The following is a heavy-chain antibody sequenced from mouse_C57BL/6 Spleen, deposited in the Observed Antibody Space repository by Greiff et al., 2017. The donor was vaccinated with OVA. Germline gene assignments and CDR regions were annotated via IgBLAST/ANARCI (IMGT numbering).Heavy chain of an antibody. V-gene: IGHV1-15*01. Sequence: VQLVESGAELVRPGASVTLSCKASGYTFTDYEMHWVKQTPVHGLEWIGAIDPETGGTAYNQKFKGKAILTADKSSSTAYMELRSLTSEDSAVYCCTRSGYSNYGKLDYWGQGTTLTVAS. D-gene: IGHD2-5*01. J-gene: IGHJ2*01. CDR3: TRSGYSNYGKLDY. CDR1: GYTFTDYE. CDR2: IDPETGGT.